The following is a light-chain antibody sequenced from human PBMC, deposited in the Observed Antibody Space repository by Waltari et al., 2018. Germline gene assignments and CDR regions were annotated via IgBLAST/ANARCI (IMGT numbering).Light chain of an antibody. CDR1: RDINNF. J-gene: IGKJ2*01. V-gene: IGKV1-33*01. CDR3: QLYDDFPPYT. CDR2: DAS. Sequence: DIQMTQSPSSLSASVGDRVTISCQASRDINNFINWYQQKPGKAPTLLIYDASNLEIGVPSRFSGRGSGTHFTLTITNVQPEDVATYYCQLYDDFPPYTFGQGTKLDIK.